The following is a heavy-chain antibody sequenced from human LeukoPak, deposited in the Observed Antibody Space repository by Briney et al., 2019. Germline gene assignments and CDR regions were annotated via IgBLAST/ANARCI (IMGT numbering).Heavy chain of an antibody. V-gene: IGHV3-30-3*01. CDR3: ARDRVDRFDP. Sequence: PGGSLRLSCAASGFTFSSYAMHWVRQAPGKGLEWVAVISYDGSNKYYADSVKGRFTISRDNSKNTLYLQMNSLRAEDTAVYYCARDRVDRFDPWGQGTLVTVSS. D-gene: IGHD2-15*01. J-gene: IGHJ5*02. CDR2: ISYDGSNK. CDR1: GFTFSSYA.